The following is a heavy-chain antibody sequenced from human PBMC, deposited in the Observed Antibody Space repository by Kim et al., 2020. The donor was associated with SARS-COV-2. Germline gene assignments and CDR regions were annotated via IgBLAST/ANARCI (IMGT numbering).Heavy chain of an antibody. CDR1: GFTFSSYG. D-gene: IGHD3-16*01. J-gene: IGHJ4*02. Sequence: GGSLRLSCAASGFTFSSYGMHWVRQAPGKGLEWVAVISYDGSNKYYADSVKGRFTISRDNSKNTLYLQMNSLRAEDTAVYYCAKSTVSLTLDFDYWGQGT. CDR3: AKSTVSLTLDFDY. V-gene: IGHV3-30*18. CDR2: ISYDGSNK.